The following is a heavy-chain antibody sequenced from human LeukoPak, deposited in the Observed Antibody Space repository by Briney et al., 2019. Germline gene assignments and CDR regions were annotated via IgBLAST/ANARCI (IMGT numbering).Heavy chain of an antibody. CDR3: VNNRGGGRVTCYFES. CDR1: GFTFSSYG. D-gene: IGHD1-14*01. V-gene: IGHV3-33*06. Sequence: QPGRSLRLSCAASGFTFSSYGMHWVRQAPGKGLEWVALIWYDGSNKNYADSVKGRFTISRDNSKNTLYLQMNSLRAEDTAVYYCVNNRGGGRVTCYFESWGQGTLVTVSS. J-gene: IGHJ4*02. CDR2: IWYDGSNK.